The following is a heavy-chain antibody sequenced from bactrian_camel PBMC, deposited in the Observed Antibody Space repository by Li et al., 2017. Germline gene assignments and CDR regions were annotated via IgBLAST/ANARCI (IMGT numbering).Heavy chain of an antibody. D-gene: IGHD6*01. J-gene: IGHJ4*01. V-gene: IGHV3S53*01. CDR3: ATSTVGSWYVGLNY. Sequence: VQLVESGGGLVQPGGSLRLSCAASGNTLTSSCMAWFRQVPGKERERVARIDSDRSITYADSVKGRFTISRDNAKNTLFLQMNSLKTEDTAVYYCATSTVGSWYVGLNYWGQGTQVTVS. CDR1: GNTLTSSC. CDR2: IDSDRSI.